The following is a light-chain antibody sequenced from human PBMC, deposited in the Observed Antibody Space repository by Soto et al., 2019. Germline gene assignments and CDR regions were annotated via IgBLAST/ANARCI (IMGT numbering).Light chain of an antibody. CDR1: RSISTW. CDR3: QQYHFFWT. J-gene: IGKJ1*01. V-gene: IGKV1-5*01. Sequence: DIQMTQSPSTLSASVGDRVTVTCRASRSISTWLAWYQQKPGNAPKLLLHHASILESGVPSRFSGSGSGTELTLTISSLQPDDFATYYCQQYHFFWTFGQGTKVDIK. CDR2: HAS.